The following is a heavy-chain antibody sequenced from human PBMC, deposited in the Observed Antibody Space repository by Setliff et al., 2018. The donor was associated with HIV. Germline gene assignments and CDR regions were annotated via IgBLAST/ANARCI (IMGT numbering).Heavy chain of an antibody. V-gene: IGHV4-34*10. CDR2: IYKGGST. J-gene: IGHJ2*01. CDR1: GGSFSDYS. CDR3: ARSALWFGEADWYFDL. Sequence: PSETLSLTCAVYGGSFSDYSWSWIRQPPGKGLEWIGWIGYIYKGGSTYYNPSLKSRVTMSEDTSKNQFSLKLRSVTAVDTAVYYCARSALWFGEADWYFDLWGRGTLVTVSS. D-gene: IGHD3-10*01.